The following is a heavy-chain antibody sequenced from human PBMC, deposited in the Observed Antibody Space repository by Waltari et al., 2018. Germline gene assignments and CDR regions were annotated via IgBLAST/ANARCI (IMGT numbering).Heavy chain of an antibody. V-gene: IGHV3-48*04. Sequence: EVQLVESGGGLVQPGGSLRLSCAASGFTFNTCTMNWVRQTPGKGLEWISYISSSSSTIYYADSVKGRFTVSRDNAKNSLYLQMNSLRAEDTAVYFCTRDPNVAGNFDYWGQGTLVTVSS. CDR3: TRDPNVAGNFDY. D-gene: IGHD6-19*01. J-gene: IGHJ4*02. CDR2: ISSSSSTI. CDR1: GFTFNTCT.